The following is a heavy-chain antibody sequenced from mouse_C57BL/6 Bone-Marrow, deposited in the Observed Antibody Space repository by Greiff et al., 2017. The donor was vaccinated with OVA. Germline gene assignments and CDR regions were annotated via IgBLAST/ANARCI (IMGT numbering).Heavy chain of an antibody. Sequence: VQLKESGTVLARPGASVKMSCKTSGYTFTSYWMHWVKQRPGQGLEWIGAIYPGNSDTSYNQKFKGKAKLTAVTSASTAYMELSGLTNEDSAVYYCTKTAQATPYYFDYWGQGTTLTVSS. CDR1: GYTFTSYW. CDR2: IYPGNSDT. CDR3: TKTAQATPYYFDY. D-gene: IGHD3-2*02. V-gene: IGHV1-5*01. J-gene: IGHJ2*01.